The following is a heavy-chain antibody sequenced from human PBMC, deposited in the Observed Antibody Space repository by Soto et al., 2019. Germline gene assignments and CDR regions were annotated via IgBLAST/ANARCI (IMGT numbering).Heavy chain of an antibody. CDR2: IYPGDSET. J-gene: IGHJ4*02. Sequence: GESLKISCKGSGYDFSRTWIGWVRQLPGKGLDWMGIIYPGDSETRYSPSFQGHVTISADKSISTAYLQWSSLKTSDIGMYYCARLVGAYDSYFDHWGQGTRVPVSS. CDR3: ARLVGAYDSYFDH. V-gene: IGHV5-51*01. CDR1: GYDFSRTW. D-gene: IGHD5-12*01.